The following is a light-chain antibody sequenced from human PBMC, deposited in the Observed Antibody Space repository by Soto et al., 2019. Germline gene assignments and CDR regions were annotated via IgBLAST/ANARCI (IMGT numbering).Light chain of an antibody. CDR3: QQHNAWPLT. J-gene: IGKJ4*01. Sequence: IVMTQSPATLSVSPGERATLSCRASQNVGTYLAWYQQKPGQAPRLVIYGASTRAAGILARFSGSGSGTEFTLAISSLQSEDFAVYYCQQHNAWPLTFGGGTKVEIK. CDR2: GAS. V-gene: IGKV3-15*01. CDR1: QNVGTY.